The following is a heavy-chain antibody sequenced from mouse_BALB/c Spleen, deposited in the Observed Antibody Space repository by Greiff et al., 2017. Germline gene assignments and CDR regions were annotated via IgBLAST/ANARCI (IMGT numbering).Heavy chain of an antibody. CDR1: GFTFSDYY. Sequence: EVHLVESGGGLVKPGGSLKLSCAASGFTFSDYYMYWVRQTPEKRLEWVATISDGGSYTYYPDSVKGRFTISRDNAKNNLYLQMSSLKSEDTAMYYCARRHYYGSSAGYAMDDWGQGTSVTVSS. V-gene: IGHV5-4*02. CDR2: ISDGGSYT. CDR3: ARRHYYGSSAGYAMDD. D-gene: IGHD1-1*01. J-gene: IGHJ4*01.